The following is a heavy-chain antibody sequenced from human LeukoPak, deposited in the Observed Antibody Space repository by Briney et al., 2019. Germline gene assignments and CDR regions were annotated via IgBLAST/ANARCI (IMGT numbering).Heavy chain of an antibody. J-gene: IGHJ4*02. V-gene: IGHV4-59*13. D-gene: IGHD6-13*01. CDR1: GGSISSYY. Sequence: SETLSLTCTVSGGSISSYYWSWIRQPPGKGLEWIGYIYYSGSTNYNPSLKSRVTISVDTSKNQFSLKLSSVTAADTAVYYCARVDSGEIAAAGAYYFDYWGREPWSPSPQ. CDR3: ARVDSGEIAAAGAYYFDY. CDR2: IYYSGST.